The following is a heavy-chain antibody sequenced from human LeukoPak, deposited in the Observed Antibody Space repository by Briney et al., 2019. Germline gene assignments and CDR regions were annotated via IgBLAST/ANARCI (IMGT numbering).Heavy chain of an antibody. CDR3: ARREVRGVLNSPFDY. D-gene: IGHD3-10*01. V-gene: IGHV1-2*02. Sequence: ASVKVSCKASGYTFTTYGISWVRQAPGQGLEWMGWINPNSGGTNYAQKFQGRVTMTRDTSISTAYMELSRLRSDDTAVYYCARREVRGVLNSPFDYWGQGTLVTVSS. J-gene: IGHJ4*02. CDR2: INPNSGGT. CDR1: GYTFTTYG.